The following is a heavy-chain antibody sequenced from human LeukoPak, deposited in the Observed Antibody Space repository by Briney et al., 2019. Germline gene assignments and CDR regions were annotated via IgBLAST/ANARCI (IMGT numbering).Heavy chain of an antibody. Sequence: GRSLRLSCVASGFTDISNYMSWVRQAPGKGLEWVSVIYSGGSTYYADSVKGRFTISRDDSKNTLYLQMNSLRAEDTAVYYCASGSGSYRIPYYYMDAWGTGTTVTVSS. J-gene: IGHJ6*03. CDR2: IYSGGST. V-gene: IGHV3-53*01. CDR1: GFTDISNY. CDR3: ASGSGSYRIPYYYMDA. D-gene: IGHD3-10*01.